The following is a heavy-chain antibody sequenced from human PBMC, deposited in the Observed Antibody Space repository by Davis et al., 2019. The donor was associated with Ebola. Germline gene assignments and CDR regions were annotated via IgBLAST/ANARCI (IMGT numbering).Heavy chain of an antibody. CDR1: GFTFSSYA. V-gene: IGHV3-64*01. J-gene: IGHJ4*02. CDR2: ISSNGGST. CDR3: ARGHRADY. Sequence: GESLKISCAASGFTFSSYAMHWVRQAPGKGLEYVSAISSNGGSTYYANSVKGRFTISRDNSKNTLYLQMGSLRAEDMAVYYCARGHRADYWGQGTLVTVSS.